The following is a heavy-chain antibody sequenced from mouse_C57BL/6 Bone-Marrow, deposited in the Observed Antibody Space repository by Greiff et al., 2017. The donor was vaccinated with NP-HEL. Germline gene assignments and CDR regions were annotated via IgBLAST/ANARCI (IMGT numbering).Heavy chain of an antibody. Sequence: VQLQESGAELVMPGASVKLSCKASGYTFTSYWMHWVKQRPGQGLEWIGEIDPSDSYTNYNQKFKGKSTLTVDKSSSTAYMQLSSLTSEDSAVYYCARGSSYGDYWGQGTSVTVSS. J-gene: IGHJ4*01. CDR2: IDPSDSYT. V-gene: IGHV1-69*01. D-gene: IGHD1-1*01. CDR1: GYTFTSYW. CDR3: ARGSSYGDY.